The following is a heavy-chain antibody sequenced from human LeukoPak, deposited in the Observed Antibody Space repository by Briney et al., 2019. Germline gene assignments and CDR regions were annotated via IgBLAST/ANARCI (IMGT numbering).Heavy chain of an antibody. J-gene: IGHJ6*03. CDR1: GFTFSNYS. CDR3: VSRGSSLSGMDV. CDR2: ISSSSITI. Sequence: GGSLRLSCAASGFTFSNYSMNWVRHPPGKGLTRVSYISSSSITIYYADSVRGGFTISRDNAKNSLYLQMNSLRDEDTAVYYCVSRGSSLSGMDVWGKGTTVTVSS. D-gene: IGHD6-13*01. V-gene: IGHV3-48*02.